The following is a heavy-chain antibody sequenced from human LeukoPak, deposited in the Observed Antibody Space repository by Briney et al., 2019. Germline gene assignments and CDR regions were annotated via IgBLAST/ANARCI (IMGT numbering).Heavy chain of an antibody. Sequence: GESLKISCKGSGYRFAGYWIGWVRQLPGKGLEWMGIIYPGDSDTRYSPSFQGQVTISVDKSISTAYLQWSSLKASDTAMYYCARQLREYNWFDPWGQGTLVTVSS. CDR1: GYRFAGYW. CDR3: ARQLREYNWFDP. D-gene: IGHD4-17*01. J-gene: IGHJ5*02. V-gene: IGHV5-51*01. CDR2: IYPGDSDT.